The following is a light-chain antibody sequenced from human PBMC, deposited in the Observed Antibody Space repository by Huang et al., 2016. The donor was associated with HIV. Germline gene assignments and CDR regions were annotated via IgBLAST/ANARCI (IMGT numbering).Light chain of an antibody. CDR2: DTS. Sequence: EIVLTQSPATLSLSPGERATLSCRPSQNLSNYLAWYQQKPGQAPRLLIYDTSDRATGIPARFSGSGSGTDFTLTISSLEPEDFAVYYCQQRSNWLFTFGPGTKVDIK. J-gene: IGKJ3*01. CDR1: QNLSNY. V-gene: IGKV3-11*01. CDR3: QQRSNWLFT.